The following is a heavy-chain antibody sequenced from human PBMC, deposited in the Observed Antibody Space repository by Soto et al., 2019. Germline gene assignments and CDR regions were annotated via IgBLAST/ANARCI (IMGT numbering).Heavy chain of an antibody. J-gene: IGHJ6*02. CDR2: IIPIFGTA. V-gene: IGHV1-69*13. Sequence: ASVKVSCKASGGTFSSYAISWVRQAPGQGLEWMGGIIPIFGTANYAQKFQGRVTITADESTSTAYMELSSLRSEDTAVYYCARVVRIVVVPAAIEMRYYYYGMDVWGQGTTVTVSS. D-gene: IGHD2-2*02. CDR3: ARVVRIVVVPAAIEMRYYYYGMDV. CDR1: GGTFSSYA.